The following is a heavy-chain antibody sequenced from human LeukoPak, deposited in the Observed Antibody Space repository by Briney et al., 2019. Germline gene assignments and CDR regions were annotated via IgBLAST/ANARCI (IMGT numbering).Heavy chain of an antibody. J-gene: IGHJ4*02. CDR3: ARARWLQLKSFDY. Sequence: PSETLSLTCTVSGGSISTYYWSWIRQPPGKGLEWIGYVYYSGATNYNPSLKSRVTISLDTSKNQFSLKLSSVTAADTAVYYCARARWLQLKSFDYWGQGTLVTVSS. D-gene: IGHD5-24*01. CDR2: VYYSGAT. V-gene: IGHV4-59*12. CDR1: GGSISTYY.